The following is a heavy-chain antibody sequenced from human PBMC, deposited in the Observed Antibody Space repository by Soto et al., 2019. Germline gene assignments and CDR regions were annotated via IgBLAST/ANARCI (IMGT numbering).Heavy chain of an antibody. D-gene: IGHD6-13*01. CDR2: ISSSGDII. V-gene: IGHV3-48*01. J-gene: IGHJ4*02. Sequence: QLGGSLRLSCAVSGFTFSNAWMTWIRQAPGKGLEWVSHISSSGDIIHYADSVKGRFTISRDNSKNTVYLQMNSLRGEDTAVYYCAKDGAIAAADYFFDYWGQGSLVTVSS. CDR1: GFTFSNAW. CDR3: AKDGAIAAADYFFDY.